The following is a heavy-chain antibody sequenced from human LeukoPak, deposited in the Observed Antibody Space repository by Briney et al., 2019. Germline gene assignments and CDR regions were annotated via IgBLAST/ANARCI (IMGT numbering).Heavy chain of an antibody. Sequence: GGSLTLSCADSGFTFSSHTMNWVRRAPGKGLEWVSSISSSSTYIYYADSVKGRFTISRDNAKNSLYLQMNSLRAEDTAVYYCAREFSVLGNFDYWGQGTLVTVSS. V-gene: IGHV3-21*01. J-gene: IGHJ4*02. CDR1: GFTFSSHT. CDR3: AREFSVLGNFDY. D-gene: IGHD3-10*02. CDR2: ISSSSTYI.